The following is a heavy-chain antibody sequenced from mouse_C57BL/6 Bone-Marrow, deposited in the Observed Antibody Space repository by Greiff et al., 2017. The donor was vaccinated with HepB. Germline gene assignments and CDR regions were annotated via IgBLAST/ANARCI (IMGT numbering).Heavy chain of an antibody. V-gene: IGHV14-4*01. D-gene: IGHD6-2*01. Sequence: EVQLQQSGAELVRPGASVKLSCTASGFNIKDDYMHWVKQRPEQGLEWIGWIDPENGDTEYASKFQGKATITADTASNTAYLQLSSLTSEDAAVYYCTTVSQRCRFAYWGQGTMVTVSA. J-gene: IGHJ3*01. CDR2: IDPENGDT. CDR1: GFNIKDDY. CDR3: TTVSQRCRFAY.